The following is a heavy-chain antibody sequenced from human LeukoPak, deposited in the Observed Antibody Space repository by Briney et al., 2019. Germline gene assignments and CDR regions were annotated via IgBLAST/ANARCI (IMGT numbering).Heavy chain of an antibody. D-gene: IGHD4-23*01. V-gene: IGHV3-74*01. Sequence: PGGSLRLSCAVSGSTFSDSWMHWVRQAPGKGLVWVSRINSDGSITAYADSVKGRFTISRDNAKNTLYLQMNSLRAEDTGVYYCTRADEYGGNTLWGQGTLVTVSS. CDR3: TRADEYGGNTL. CDR2: INSDGSIT. CDR1: GSTFSDSW. J-gene: IGHJ4*02.